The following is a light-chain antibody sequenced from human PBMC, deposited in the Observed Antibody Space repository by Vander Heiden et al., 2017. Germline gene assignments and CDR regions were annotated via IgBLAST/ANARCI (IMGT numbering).Light chain of an antibody. CDR3: CSYTTSSTLV. V-gene: IGLV2-14*03. CDR2: DVS. Sequence: SALPQPTSFSGAPGPSIPIRSTGTSSDIGGYKYVSWYQQHPGNAPKVIIFDVSNRPSGISNRFSGSKSGNTASLTISGLQAEDEADYYCCSYTTSSTLVFGTGTKVTVL. J-gene: IGLJ1*01. CDR1: SSDIGGYKY.